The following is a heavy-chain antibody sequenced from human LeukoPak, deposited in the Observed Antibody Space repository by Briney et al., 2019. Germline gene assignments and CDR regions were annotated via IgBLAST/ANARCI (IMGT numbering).Heavy chain of an antibody. CDR1: GGSIDTGRHY. V-gene: IGHV4-39*01. CDR3: ARHDYDTLTGYSINWFDP. J-gene: IGHJ5*02. CDR2: ILNSGTT. Sequence: SETLPLTCTVSGGSIDTGRHYWGWVRQPPGKGLEWIASILNSGTTFYNPSLKSRATMSLVTSRNQFSLKLSSVTAADTAVYYCARHDYDTLTGYSINWFDPWGQGTLVTVSS. D-gene: IGHD3-9*01.